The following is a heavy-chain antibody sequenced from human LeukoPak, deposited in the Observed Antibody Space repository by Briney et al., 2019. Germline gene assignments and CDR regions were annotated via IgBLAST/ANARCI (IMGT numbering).Heavy chain of an antibody. V-gene: IGHV3-9*01. CDR2: ISWNSGSI. J-gene: IGHJ3*02. CDR3: AKGPGRSSASLI. Sequence: PGGSLRLSCAASGFTFDDYAMHWVRQAPGKGLEWVSGISWNSGSIGYADSVKGRFTISRDNAKNSLYLQMNSLRADDTAIYYCAKGPGRSSASLIWGQGTMVTVSS. D-gene: IGHD2-2*01. CDR1: GFTFDDYA.